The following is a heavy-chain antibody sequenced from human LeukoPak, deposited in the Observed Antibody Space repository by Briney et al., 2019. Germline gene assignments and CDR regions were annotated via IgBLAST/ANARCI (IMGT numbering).Heavy chain of an antibody. J-gene: IGHJ2*01. CDR3: ARIGPGAAGNWYLGL. Sequence: ASVKVSCKASGYSFTASYLHWVRQAPGQGLGCMAWMNPITGTTNYAQNYHGRVTVTRDTASSTAYMELSRLRSDDTGVYYCARIGPGAAGNWYLGLWGRGTLVTVSS. CDR1: GYSFTASY. V-gene: IGHV1-2*02. D-gene: IGHD6-13*01. CDR2: MNPITGTT.